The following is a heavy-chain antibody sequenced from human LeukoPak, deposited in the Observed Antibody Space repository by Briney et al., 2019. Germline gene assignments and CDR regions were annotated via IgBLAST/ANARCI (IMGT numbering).Heavy chain of an antibody. CDR1: GGAYRSSS. V-gene: IGHV4-59*08. CDR2: INYSGST. D-gene: IGHD3-16*01. J-gene: IGHJ4*02. Sequence: SETLSLSRNAPGGAYRSSSRSWFPQHPGKGLEWIGYINYSGSTNYNPSLKSRVSISVDTSKNQFSLKLSSVTAADTAVYYCARLNGGNWGQGTLVTVSS. CDR3: ARLNGGN.